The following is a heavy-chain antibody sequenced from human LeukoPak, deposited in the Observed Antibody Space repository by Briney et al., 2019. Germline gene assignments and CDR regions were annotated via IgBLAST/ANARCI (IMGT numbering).Heavy chain of an antibody. J-gene: IGHJ1*01. CDR1: GGSFSGYY. V-gene: IGHV4-34*01. D-gene: IGHD3-10*01. CDR2: INHSGST. Sequence: PSETLSLTCAVYGGSFSGYYWSWIRQPPGRGLEWIGEINHSGSTNYNPSLKSRVTISVDTSKNQFSLKLSSVTAADTAVYYCARGAGITMVRGVRNSEYFQHWGQGTLVTVSS. CDR3: ARGAGITMVRGVRNSEYFQH.